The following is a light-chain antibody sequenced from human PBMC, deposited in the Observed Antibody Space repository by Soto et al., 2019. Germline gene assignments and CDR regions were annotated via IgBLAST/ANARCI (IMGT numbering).Light chain of an antibody. Sequence: DIQMTQSPSSLSASVGDRVTISCRASQLISTHLNWYQQKPGKAPKLLIYAASSLQSGVPSRFSGGGSGTDFTLTISSLQPEDFATYYCQQSYLPPRTFGQGTKLQIK. CDR1: QLISTH. CDR2: AAS. V-gene: IGKV1-39*01. CDR3: QQSYLPPRT. J-gene: IGKJ2*02.